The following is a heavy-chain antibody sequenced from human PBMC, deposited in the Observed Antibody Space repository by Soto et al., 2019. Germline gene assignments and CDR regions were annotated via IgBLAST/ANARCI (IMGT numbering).Heavy chain of an antibody. Sequence: QVRLVQSGAEVKKPGASVKVSCRASGYSFISYPMHWVRQAPGQRPEWMGWINAGDDNTYYSQKFQGRITITRDTSATTVYLELSSLRSEDTAVYYCARDPFTVLRGVIPYFVYWGQGTLVTVSS. CDR2: INAGDDNT. CDR1: GYSFISYP. D-gene: IGHD3-10*01. J-gene: IGHJ4*02. CDR3: ARDPFTVLRGVIPYFVY. V-gene: IGHV1-3*01.